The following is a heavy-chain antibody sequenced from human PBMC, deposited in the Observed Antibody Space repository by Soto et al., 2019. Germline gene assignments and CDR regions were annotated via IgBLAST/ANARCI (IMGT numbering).Heavy chain of an antibody. CDR1: GGSISTSNW. D-gene: IGHD6-13*01. CDR2: VYRTGST. CDR3: ARASATIAAAAIFDC. Sequence: SETLSLTCAVSGGSISTSNWGSWVRQPPGKGLEWIGEVYRTGSTNYNPSLESRLTISVDKSKNQFSLKLTSVTAADTAVYYCARASATIAAAAIFDCWGQGTLVTVSS. V-gene: IGHV4-4*02. J-gene: IGHJ4*02.